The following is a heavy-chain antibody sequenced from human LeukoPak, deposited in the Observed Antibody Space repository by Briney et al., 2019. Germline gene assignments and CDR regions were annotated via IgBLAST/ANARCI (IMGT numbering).Heavy chain of an antibody. D-gene: IGHD6-19*01. Sequence: GGSLRLSCVASGFTFSSLAMNWVRQAPGQGLEWVSSISSDSSYIDYADSVKGRFIISRDNARNSLYLQMNNLRAEDTAVYFCASLPWLVRWIYYWGQGTLVTVSS. CDR3: ASLPWLVRWIYY. CDR1: GFTFSSLA. CDR2: ISSDSSYI. J-gene: IGHJ4*02. V-gene: IGHV3-21*01.